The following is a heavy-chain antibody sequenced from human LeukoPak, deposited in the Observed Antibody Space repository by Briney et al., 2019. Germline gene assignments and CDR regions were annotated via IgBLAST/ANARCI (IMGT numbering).Heavy chain of an antibody. V-gene: IGHV4-39*01. CDR3: ARQKYYDSSAFDY. Sequence: PSETLSLTCSVSGGSISSSSFYWGWVRQPPGKGLEWIGSISYSGSTFCNPPLKSRISISVDTSKNQFSLKLSSVTAADTAVYYCARQKYYDSSAFDYWGQGTLVTVSS. CDR2: ISYSGST. D-gene: IGHD3-22*01. CDR1: GGSISSSSFY. J-gene: IGHJ4*02.